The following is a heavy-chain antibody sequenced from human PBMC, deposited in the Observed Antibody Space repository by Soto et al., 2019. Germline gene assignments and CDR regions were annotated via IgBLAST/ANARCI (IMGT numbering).Heavy chain of an antibody. CDR2: INHSGST. J-gene: IGHJ5*02. D-gene: IGHD2-15*01. CDR3: AQFLGYCSGGGCLGFDP. V-gene: IGHV4-34*01. Sequence: SETLSLTCAVYGGSFSGYYWSWIRQPPGKGLEWIGEINHSGSTNYNPSHKSRVTISVDTSKNQFSLKLSSVTAADTAVYYCAQFLGYCSGGGCLGFDPWGQGTLVTVSS. CDR1: GGSFSGYY.